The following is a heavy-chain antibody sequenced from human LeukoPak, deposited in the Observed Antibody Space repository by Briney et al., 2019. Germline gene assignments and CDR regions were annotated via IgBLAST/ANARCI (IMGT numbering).Heavy chain of an antibody. CDR2: ISYDGSNK. J-gene: IGHJ6*02. Sequence: PGRSLRLSCAASGFTFSSYGMHWVRQAPGKGLEWVAVISYDGSNKYYADSVMGRFTISRDNSKNTLYLQMNRLRTEDTAVYYYAKEALYFYYGMDVWGQGTTVTVSS. D-gene: IGHD3-9*01. CDR1: GFTFSSYG. CDR3: AKEALYFYYGMDV. V-gene: IGHV3-30*18.